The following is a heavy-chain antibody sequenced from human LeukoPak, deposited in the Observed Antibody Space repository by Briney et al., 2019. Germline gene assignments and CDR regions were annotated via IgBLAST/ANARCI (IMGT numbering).Heavy chain of an antibody. Sequence: SETLSLTCTVSGGSISSSSYYWGWIRQPPGKGLEWIGSIYYSGSTYYNPSLKSRVTISVDTSKNQFSLKLSSVTAADTAVYYCARQDSSSWYDWFNPWGQGTLVTVSS. CDR1: GGSISSSSYY. J-gene: IGHJ5*02. V-gene: IGHV4-39*01. D-gene: IGHD6-13*01. CDR2: IYYSGST. CDR3: ARQDSSSWYDWFNP.